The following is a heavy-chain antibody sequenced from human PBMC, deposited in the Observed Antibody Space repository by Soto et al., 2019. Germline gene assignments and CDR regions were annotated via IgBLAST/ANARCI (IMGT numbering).Heavy chain of an antibody. J-gene: IGHJ4*02. CDR2: IGAGGAFP. V-gene: IGHV3-23*01. CDR1: GFYFTNFA. CDR3: AEVDFNDRGDDYFDY. D-gene: IGHD1-1*01. Sequence: PGGSMRLGNPASGFYFTNFAMNWARQAPGQGLDGVAGIGAGGAFPSYDHSVQGRLSISGEHAKNTLYLQLNSVRLEDTAVYYVAEVDFNDRGDDYFDYWGPETLVTVS.